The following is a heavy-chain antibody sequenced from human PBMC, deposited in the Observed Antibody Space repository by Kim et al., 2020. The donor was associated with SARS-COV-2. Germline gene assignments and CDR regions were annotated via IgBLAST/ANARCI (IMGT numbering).Heavy chain of an antibody. V-gene: IGHV4-30-2*01. Sequence: SETLSLTCAVSGGSISSGGYSWSWIRQPPGKGLEWIGYIYHSGSTYYNPSLKSRVTISVDRSKNQFSLKLSSVTAADTAVYYCARSITYYYDSSARNWFDPWGQGTLVTVSS. D-gene: IGHD3-22*01. J-gene: IGHJ5*02. CDR2: IYHSGST. CDR3: ARSITYYYDSSARNWFDP. CDR1: GGSISSGGYS.